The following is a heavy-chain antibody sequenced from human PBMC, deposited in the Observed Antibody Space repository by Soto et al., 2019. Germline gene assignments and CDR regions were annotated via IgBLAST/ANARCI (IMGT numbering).Heavy chain of an antibody. J-gene: IGHJ5*02. V-gene: IGHV4-59*01. CDR3: ARDRGTETTREAWWFDP. Sequence: KPXETLSLTCPVSGVSISSYYWSWIRQPPGKGLEWIGYIYSSGNTNYNPSLKSRVTISVDTSKNQFSLKLRSVTAADTAVYYCARDRGTETTREAWWFDPWGQGTLVTVYS. D-gene: IGHD1-7*01. CDR2: IYSSGNT. CDR1: GVSISSYY.